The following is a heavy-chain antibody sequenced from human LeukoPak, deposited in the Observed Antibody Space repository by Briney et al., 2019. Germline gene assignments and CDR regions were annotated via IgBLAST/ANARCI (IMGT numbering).Heavy chain of an antibody. CDR1: GFTLSLYW. J-gene: IGHJ4*02. D-gene: IGHD5-18*01. Sequence: GGSLRLSCAASGFTLSLYWMHWVRQAPGKGLVWVSRINSDGSSTSYADSVKGRFTISRDNAMNTLYLQMNSLRAEDTAVYYCARGGGYSYGYLDYWGQGTLVTVSS. V-gene: IGHV3-74*01. CDR2: INSDGSST. CDR3: ARGGGYSYGYLDY.